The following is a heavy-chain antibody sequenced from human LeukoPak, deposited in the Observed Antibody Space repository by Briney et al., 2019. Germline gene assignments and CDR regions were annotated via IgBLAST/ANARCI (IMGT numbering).Heavy chain of an antibody. D-gene: IGHD2-2*02. CDR2: IKQGGSEK. V-gene: IGHV3-7*01. CDR1: GFTFSSYW. CDR3: ARVRIVVVPAAITGAFDI. Sequence: GGSLRLSCGASGFTFSSYWMSWLRQAPGKGLEWVANIKQGGSEKYYVDSVKGRFTIPRDNAKNSLYLQMNSLRAEDTAVYYCARVRIVVVPAAITGAFDIWGQGTMVTVSS. J-gene: IGHJ3*02.